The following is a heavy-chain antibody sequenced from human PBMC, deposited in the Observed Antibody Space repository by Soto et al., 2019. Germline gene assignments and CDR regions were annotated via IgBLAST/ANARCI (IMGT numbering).Heavy chain of an antibody. V-gene: IGHV3-11*01. J-gene: IGHJ6*02. Sequence: QVQLVESGGGLVKPGGSLRLSCAASGFTFSDYYMSWIRQAPGKGLEWVSYISSSGSTIYYADSVKGRFTTSRDNAKNSLSLQMTSLRAEDTAVYYCASPTVTPHYGMDVWGQGTTVTVSS. CDR1: GFTFSDYY. CDR2: ISSSGSTI. CDR3: ASPTVTPHYGMDV. D-gene: IGHD4-17*01.